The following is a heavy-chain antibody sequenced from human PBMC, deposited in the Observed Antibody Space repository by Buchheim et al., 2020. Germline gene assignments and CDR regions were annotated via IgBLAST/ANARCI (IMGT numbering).Heavy chain of an antibody. CDR2: IYHSGST. V-gene: IGHV4-59*01. J-gene: IGHJ4*01. Sequence: QVQLHESGPGLVKPSETLSLTCTVSGGPISSYYWSWIRQPPGKGLEWIGYIYHSGSTNYIPSLKRRVTISIDTSKNQFSLKLSSVTAADTAVYYCARDIDYWGQGTL. CDR1: GGPISSYY. CDR3: ARDIDY.